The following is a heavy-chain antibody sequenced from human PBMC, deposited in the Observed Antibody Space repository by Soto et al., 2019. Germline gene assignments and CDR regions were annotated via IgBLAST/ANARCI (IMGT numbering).Heavy chain of an antibody. CDR1: GFTFSSYS. CDR3: ARKAVMVDVFDI. J-gene: IGHJ3*02. V-gene: IGHV3-21*01. D-gene: IGHD3-10*01. Sequence: GGSLRLSCAASGFTFSSYSMNWVRQAPGKGLEWVSSISSSSSYIYYADSVKGRFTISRDNAKNSLYLQMNSLRAEDTAVYYCARKAVMVDVFDIGAQGTMVTVPS. CDR2: ISSSSSYI.